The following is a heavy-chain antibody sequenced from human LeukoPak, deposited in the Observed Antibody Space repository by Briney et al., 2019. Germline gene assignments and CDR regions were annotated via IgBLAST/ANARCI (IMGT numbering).Heavy chain of an antibody. D-gene: IGHD5-24*01. CDR2: INPSDGAT. V-gene: IGHV1-46*01. Sequence: ASVKVSCKASGYTFTMYYIHWVRQAPGQGLEWMGMINPSDGATTYAQRFQGRVTMTRDMSTTTVYMDQRSLRSEDTAVYYCARVSDGDTPRGLSTGYYYYGMDVWGQGTTVTVSS. CDR3: ARVSDGDTPRGLSTGYYYYGMDV. CDR1: GYTFTMYY. J-gene: IGHJ6*02.